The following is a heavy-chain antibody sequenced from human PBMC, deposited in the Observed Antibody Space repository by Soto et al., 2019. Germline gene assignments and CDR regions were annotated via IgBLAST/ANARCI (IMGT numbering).Heavy chain of an antibody. D-gene: IGHD3-3*01. V-gene: IGHV3-23*01. CDR1: GFTFSSYA. CDR2: ISGSGGST. CDR3: AKDLAYYDFWSGYYYYYYMDV. Sequence: GGSLRLSCAASGFTFSSYAMSWVRQAPGKGLEWVSTISGSGGSTYYADSVKGRFTISRDNSKNTLYLQMNSLRVEDTAVYYCAKDLAYYDFWSGYYYYYYMDVWGKGTTITVSS. J-gene: IGHJ6*03.